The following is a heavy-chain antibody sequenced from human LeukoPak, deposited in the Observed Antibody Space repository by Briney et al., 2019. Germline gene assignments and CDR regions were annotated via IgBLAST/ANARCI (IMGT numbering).Heavy chain of an antibody. Sequence: SETLSLTCTVSGGSISSYYWTWIRQPPGKGLEWIGYIHYSGSSRSHPSLNSRVTMSVGTSKSQFSLKLTSVTAADTAVYYCSRSPFLMDTAMVTFDYWGQGTLVTVSS. V-gene: IGHV4-59*01. J-gene: IGHJ4*02. CDR1: GGSISSYY. CDR2: IHYSGSS. D-gene: IGHD5-18*01. CDR3: SRSPFLMDTAMVTFDY.